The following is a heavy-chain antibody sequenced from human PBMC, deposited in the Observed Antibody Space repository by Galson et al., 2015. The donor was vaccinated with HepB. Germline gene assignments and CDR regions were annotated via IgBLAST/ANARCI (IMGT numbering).Heavy chain of an antibody. J-gene: IGHJ6*03. Sequence: SLRLSCAASGFIFGNYEIHWVRQAPGKGLEWVAVISDDGKYKYYADSVKGRFTISRDNSKNTLYLQMNSLRVEDTAVYYCARDPVFRYYYYMDVWGKGTTVSVSS. CDR2: ISDDGKYK. D-gene: IGHD2-21*01. CDR1: GFIFGNYE. V-gene: IGHV3-30*04. CDR3: ARDPVFRYYYYMDV.